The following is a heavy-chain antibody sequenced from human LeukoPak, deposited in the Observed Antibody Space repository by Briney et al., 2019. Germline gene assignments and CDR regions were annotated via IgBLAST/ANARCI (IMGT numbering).Heavy chain of an antibody. CDR2: IRSNGDST. CDR1: GFTFSSYA. CDR3: AKDLGSVVTPPSLDF. J-gene: IGHJ4*02. D-gene: IGHD4-23*01. V-gene: IGHV3-64*04. Sequence: PGGSLRLSCSASGFTFSSYAMHWVRQAPEKGLEYVSGIRSNGDSTYYADSVKGRFTISRDNSKNTLYLQMSSLRAEDTAVYYCAKDLGSVVTPPSLDFWGQGTLVTVSS.